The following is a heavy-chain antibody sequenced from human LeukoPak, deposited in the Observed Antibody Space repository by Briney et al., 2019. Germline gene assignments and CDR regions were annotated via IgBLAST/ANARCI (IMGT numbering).Heavy chain of an antibody. CDR2: MNPNSGNT. D-gene: IGHD6-19*01. V-gene: IGHV1-8*01. CDR3: ARAIGSGWYDYFDY. CDR1: GYTFTSYD. Sequence: ASVKVSCKASGYTFTSYDINWVRQATGQGLEWMGWMNPNSGNTGYAQKFQGRVTMTRNTSISTAYMELSSPRSEDTAVYYCARAIGSGWYDYFDYWGQGTLVTVSS. J-gene: IGHJ4*02.